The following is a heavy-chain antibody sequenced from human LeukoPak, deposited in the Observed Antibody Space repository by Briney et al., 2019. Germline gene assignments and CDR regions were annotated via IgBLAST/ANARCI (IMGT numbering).Heavy chain of an antibody. CDR3: ARSQFSGNWFDP. Sequence: SETLSLTCTVSGGSISTYYWSWIRQPPGKGLEWIGYIYYTGSTNYNPSLKSRVTISVDTSKNQFSLKLTSVTAADTALYYCARSQFSGNWFDPWGQGTLVTVSS. J-gene: IGHJ5*02. CDR2: IYYTGST. V-gene: IGHV4-59*01. CDR1: GGSISTYY.